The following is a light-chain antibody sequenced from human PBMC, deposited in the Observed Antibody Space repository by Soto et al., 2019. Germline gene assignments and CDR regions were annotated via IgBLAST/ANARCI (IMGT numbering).Light chain of an antibody. J-gene: IGKJ1*01. Sequence: DIQMTQSPSSLSASVVDRVTITCRTSQSINTYLNWYQQKPGKAPKLLIYGASSLQSGVPLRFSGSGSGTDFTLTITTLQPEDFATYYCQESYSFLWGTCGQGTKVEI. CDR1: QSINTY. CDR2: GAS. CDR3: QESYSFLWGT. V-gene: IGKV1-39*01.